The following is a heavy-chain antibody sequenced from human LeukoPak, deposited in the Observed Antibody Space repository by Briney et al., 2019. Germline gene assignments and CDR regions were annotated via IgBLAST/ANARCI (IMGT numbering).Heavy chain of an antibody. V-gene: IGHV1-8*03. CDR1: GYTFTSYD. J-gene: IGHJ5*02. CDR3: ARKLVHFWSGSNWFDP. D-gene: IGHD3-3*02. Sequence: GASVKVSCKASGYTFTSYDINWVRQATGQGLEWMGWMNPNSGNTGYAQKFQGRVTITRNTSISTAYMELSSLRSEDTAVYYCARKLVHFWSGSNWFDPWGQGTLVTVSS. CDR2: MNPNSGNT.